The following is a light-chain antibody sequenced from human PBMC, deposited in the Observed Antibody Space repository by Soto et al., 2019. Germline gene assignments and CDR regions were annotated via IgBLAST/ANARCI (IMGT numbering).Light chain of an antibody. Sequence: EFVLTQSPGTLSLSPGERATLSCRASQTVRNNYLAWYQQKPGQAPRLLIYDASSRATGIPDRFSGGGSGTDFTLTISRLEPEDFAVYYCQQYTDWPLTFGQGTKVDI. CDR3: QQYTDWPLT. J-gene: IGKJ1*01. V-gene: IGKV3-20*01. CDR2: DAS. CDR1: QTVRNNY.